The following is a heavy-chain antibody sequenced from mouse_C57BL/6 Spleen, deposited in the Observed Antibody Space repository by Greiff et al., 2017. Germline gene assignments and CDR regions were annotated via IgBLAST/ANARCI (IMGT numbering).Heavy chain of an antibody. CDR1: GYTFTSYW. CDR3: ARGRVNYDYDGYAMDD. J-gene: IGHJ4*01. CDR2: IHPNSGST. D-gene: IGHD2-4*01. Sequence: QVQLQQPGAELVKPGASVKLSCKASGYTFTSYWMHWVKQRPGQGLEWIGMIHPNSGSTNYNEKFKSKATLTVDKSSSAAYMQLSSLTSEDSAVYYCARGRVNYDYDGYAMDDWGQGTSVTVSS. V-gene: IGHV1-64*01.